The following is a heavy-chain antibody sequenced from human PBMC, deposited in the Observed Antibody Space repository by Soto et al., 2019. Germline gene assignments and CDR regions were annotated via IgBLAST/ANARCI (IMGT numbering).Heavy chain of an antibody. CDR3: ARHLGYSDFDVDY. D-gene: IGHD4-17*01. Sequence: QVQLVQSGAEVKKPGASVKVSCKASGYTFTNSGFSWVRQAPGQGLEWVGWIRVNNGDTHYAQKLQGRVTMTTDTSTSTAFMELRSLRSDDTAVYYCARHLGYSDFDVDYRGQGTLITVSA. J-gene: IGHJ4*02. CDR1: GYTFTNSG. CDR2: IRVNNGDT. V-gene: IGHV1-18*01.